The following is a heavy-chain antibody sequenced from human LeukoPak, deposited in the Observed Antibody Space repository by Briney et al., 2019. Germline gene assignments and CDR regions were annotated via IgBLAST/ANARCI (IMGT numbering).Heavy chain of an antibody. Sequence: PSETLSLTCAVSGGSISDRTWWSWGRQSPGGGLEWIAEIYSDYTNYNPSLKSRVDISVDKSKNHFSLKLSSLTAADTAVYYCVLGSGAILLEDWGPGTLVIVSS. D-gene: IGHD3-10*01. CDR3: VLGSGAILLED. J-gene: IGHJ4*02. CDR2: IYSDYT. V-gene: IGHV4-4*02. CDR1: GGSISDRTW.